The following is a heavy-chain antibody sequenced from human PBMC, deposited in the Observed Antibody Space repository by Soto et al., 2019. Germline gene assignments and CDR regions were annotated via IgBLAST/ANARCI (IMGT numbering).Heavy chain of an antibody. CDR3: GTVFEK. CDR2: IDNYGDGT. V-gene: IGHV3-74*01. J-gene: IGHJ3*02. Sequence: GGSLRLSCAASGFTFTNYWMHWVRQVPGEGLVWVSRIDNYGDGTSYADFVKGRFTISRDNAKNALYLQMNSLRVEDTAIYYCGTVFEKWGQGTMVTVSS. CDR1: GFTFTNYW.